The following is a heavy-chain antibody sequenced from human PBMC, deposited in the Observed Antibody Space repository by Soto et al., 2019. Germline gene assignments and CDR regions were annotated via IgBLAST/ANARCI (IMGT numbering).Heavy chain of an antibody. J-gene: IGHJ6*02. Sequence: GESLKISCRGSGYSFSSYWIAWVRQVPGKGLEWMGIIYPGDSDTRYSPSFQGQVTISADKSVSTAYLQWSSLKASDTAMYYCARRASSSVTTPYGMDVWGQETTVTVSS. V-gene: IGHV5-51*01. CDR1: GYSFSSYW. CDR2: IYPGDSDT. CDR3: ARRASSSVTTPYGMDV. D-gene: IGHD6-6*01.